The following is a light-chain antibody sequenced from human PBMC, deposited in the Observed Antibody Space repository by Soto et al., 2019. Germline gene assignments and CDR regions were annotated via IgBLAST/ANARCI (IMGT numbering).Light chain of an antibody. V-gene: IGLV4-69*01. CDR1: SGHRTYA. CDR2: LNSDGSH. J-gene: IGLJ2*01. CDR3: QTWGTGIRV. Sequence: QLVLTQSTSASASLGASVKLTCTLSSGHRTYAIAWHQQQPEKGPRYLMKLNSDGSHSKGDGIPDRFSGSSSGAERYLTISSLQSEDEADYYCQTWGTGIRVFGGGTKLTVL.